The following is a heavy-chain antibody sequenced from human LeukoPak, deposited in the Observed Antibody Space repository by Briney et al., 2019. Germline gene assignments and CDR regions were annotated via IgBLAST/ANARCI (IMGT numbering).Heavy chain of an antibody. Sequence: GGSLILSCAASGFTFSCYAMSWVRQAPGKGLEWVSAISGSGGSTYYADSVKGRFTISRDNTKTSLYLQMHSLRAEDTAVYYCAKGTSWVSDYYYMDVWGKGTTVTVSS. J-gene: IGHJ6*03. V-gene: IGHV3-23*01. CDR2: ISGSGGST. CDR1: GFTFSCYA. CDR3: AKGTSWVSDYYYMDV. D-gene: IGHD2-8*01.